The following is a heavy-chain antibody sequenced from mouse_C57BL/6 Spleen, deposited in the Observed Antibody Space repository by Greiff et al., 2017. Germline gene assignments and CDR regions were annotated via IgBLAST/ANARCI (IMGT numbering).Heavy chain of an antibody. V-gene: IGHV1-55*01. CDR1: GYTFTSYW. Sequence: QVQLQQPGAELVKPGASVKMSCKASGYTFTSYWITWVKQRPGQGLEWIGDIYPGSGSTNYNEKFKSKATLTVDTSSSTADMQLSSLTSEDAAVYYCARSWSRHFDVWGTGTTVTVSS. CDR3: ARSWSRHFDV. D-gene: IGHD1-1*01. CDR2: IYPGSGST. J-gene: IGHJ1*03.